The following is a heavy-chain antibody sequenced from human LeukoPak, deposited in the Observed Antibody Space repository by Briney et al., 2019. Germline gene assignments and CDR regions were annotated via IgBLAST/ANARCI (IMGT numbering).Heavy chain of an antibody. D-gene: IGHD6-13*01. Sequence: GASVKVSCKASGYTFTDYTMHWLRQAPGQRLEWMGWINAGNGNTKYSQKFQGRVTITRDTSASTAYMELSSLRSEDTAVYYCARDWQQPEYYFDYWGQGTLVTVSS. J-gene: IGHJ4*02. CDR1: GYTFTDYT. CDR2: INAGNGNT. CDR3: ARDWQQPEYYFDY. V-gene: IGHV1-3*01.